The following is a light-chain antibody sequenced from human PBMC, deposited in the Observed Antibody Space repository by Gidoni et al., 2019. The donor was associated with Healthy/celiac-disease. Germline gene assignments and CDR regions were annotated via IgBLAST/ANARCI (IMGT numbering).Light chain of an antibody. CDR1: QSISSY. Sequence: DIQMTQSPSSLSASVGDRVTITCRASQSISSYLNWYQQKPGKAPTLLIYAASSLQSGVPSRFSGSRSGTDFTLTISSLQPEDFATYYCQQSYSTLWTFGQGTKVEIK. V-gene: IGKV1-39*01. CDR3: QQSYSTLWT. CDR2: AAS. J-gene: IGKJ1*01.